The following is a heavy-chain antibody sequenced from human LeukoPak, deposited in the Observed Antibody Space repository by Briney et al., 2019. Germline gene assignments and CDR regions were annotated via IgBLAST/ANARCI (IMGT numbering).Heavy chain of an antibody. J-gene: IGHJ6*03. CDR2: INWNGAST. D-gene: IGHD6-6*01. Sequence: GGSVRLSCAASGFSFDDLGMTWVRQVPGKGLEWVAGINWNGASTGYADSVRGRFTISRDNAKNSLYLQMNSLRAEDTALYYCARAVCPTIKFCDSSYFMDVWGKGTTVNVS. CDR3: ARAVCPTIKFCDSSYFMDV. V-gene: IGHV3-20*04. CDR1: GFSFDDLG.